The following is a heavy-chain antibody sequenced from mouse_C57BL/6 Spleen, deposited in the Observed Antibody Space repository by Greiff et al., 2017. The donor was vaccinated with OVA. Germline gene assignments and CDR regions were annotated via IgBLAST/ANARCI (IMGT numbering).Heavy chain of an antibody. J-gene: IGHJ3*01. CDR2: IDPETGGT. Sequence: QVQLKESGAELVRPGASVTLSCKASGYTFTDYEMHWVKQTPVHGLEWIGAIDPETGGTAYNQKFKGKAILTAAKSSSTAYMELRSLTSEDSAVYYCTVSGTEFAYWGQGTLVTVSA. D-gene: IGHD4-1*01. V-gene: IGHV1-15*01. CDR3: TVSGTEFAY. CDR1: GYTFTDYE.